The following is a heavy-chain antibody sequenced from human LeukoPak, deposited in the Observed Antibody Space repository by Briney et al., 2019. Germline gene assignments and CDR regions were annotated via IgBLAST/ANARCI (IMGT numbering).Heavy chain of an antibody. Sequence: GGSLRLSCAASGFTFSSYNMNWVRQAPGKGLEWVSSISTGSSFIYYEDSVKGRFTISRDIAKNSMYLQMNSLRAEDTAVYYCARTDYYDKSIDYWGQGTLVTVSS. CDR1: GFTFSSYN. CDR3: ARTDYYDKSIDY. D-gene: IGHD3-22*01. J-gene: IGHJ4*02. V-gene: IGHV3-21*01. CDR2: ISTGSSFI.